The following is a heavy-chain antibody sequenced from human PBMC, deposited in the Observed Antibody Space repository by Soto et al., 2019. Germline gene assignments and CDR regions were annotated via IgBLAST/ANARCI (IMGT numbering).Heavy chain of an antibody. J-gene: IGHJ6*02. V-gene: IGHV1-2*04. D-gene: IGHD5-12*01. CDR2: INPNSGGT. CDR3: ARDGGYDLMGYYYGMDV. Sequence: ASVKVSCKASGYTFTGYYMHWVRQAPGQGLEWMGWINPNSGGTNYAQKFQGWVTMTRDTSISTAYMELSRLRSDDTAVYYCARDGGYDLMGYYYGMDVWGQGTTVTVSS. CDR1: GYTFTGYY.